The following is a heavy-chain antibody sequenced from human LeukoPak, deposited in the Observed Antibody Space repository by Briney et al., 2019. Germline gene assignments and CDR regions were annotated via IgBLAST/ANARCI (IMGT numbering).Heavy chain of an antibody. CDR1: GYTFTSYG. V-gene: IGHV1-18*01. J-gene: IGHJ4*02. Sequence: GASVKVSCKASGYTFTSYGISWVRQAPGQRLEWMGWISAYNGDTNYAQKLQGRVTMTTDTSTSTAYMELRSLRSDDTAVYYCATTKPFGGGPPPFDCWGQGILVTVSS. D-gene: IGHD1-1*01. CDR2: ISAYNGDT. CDR3: ATTKPFGGGPPPFDC.